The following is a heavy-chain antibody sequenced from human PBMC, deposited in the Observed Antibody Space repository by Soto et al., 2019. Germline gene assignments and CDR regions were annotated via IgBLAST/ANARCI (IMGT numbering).Heavy chain of an antibody. D-gene: IGHD3-9*01. Sequence: SETLSLTCTVSGGSISSYYWSWIRQPPGKGLEWIGYIYYSGSTNYNPSLKSRVTISVDTSKNQFSLKLSSVTAADTAVYYCATSPYDILTGYSHFDYWGQGTLVTVSS. V-gene: IGHV4-59*08. CDR2: IYYSGST. J-gene: IGHJ4*02. CDR1: GGSISSYY. CDR3: ATSPYDILTGYSHFDY.